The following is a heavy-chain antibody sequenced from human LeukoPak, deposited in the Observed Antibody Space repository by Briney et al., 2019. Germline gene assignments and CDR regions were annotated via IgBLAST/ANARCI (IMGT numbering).Heavy chain of an antibody. J-gene: IGHJ4*02. Sequence: SETLSLTCTVSGYSISSGYYWGWIRQPPGKGLEWIGSIYHSGSTYYNPSLKSRVTISVDTSKNQFSLKLSSVTAADTAVYYCARHLKYYYGSGSLGDFDYWGQGTLVTVSS. CDR1: GYSISSGYY. CDR2: IYHSGST. CDR3: ARHLKYYYGSGSLGDFDY. D-gene: IGHD3-10*01. V-gene: IGHV4-38-2*02.